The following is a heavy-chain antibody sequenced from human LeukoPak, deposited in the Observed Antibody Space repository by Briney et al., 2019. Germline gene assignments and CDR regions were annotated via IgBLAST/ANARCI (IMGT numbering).Heavy chain of an antibody. Sequence: SETLSLTCSVSGSFISNYYWSWIRQSPGRGLEGIGYIYSTGSTDYNPSLKSRVTISVETSKNQFSLRLSSVTAADTAVYFCARHEGLARPFDYWGQGTLVTVSS. CDR3: ARHEGLARPFDY. CDR1: GSFISNYY. V-gene: IGHV4-59*08. D-gene: IGHD6-19*01. CDR2: IYSTGST. J-gene: IGHJ4*02.